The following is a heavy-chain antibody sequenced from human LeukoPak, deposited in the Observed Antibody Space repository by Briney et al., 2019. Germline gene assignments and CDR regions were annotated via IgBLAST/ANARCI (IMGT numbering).Heavy chain of an antibody. D-gene: IGHD6-19*01. V-gene: IGHV4-39*01. J-gene: IGHJ4*02. CDR3: ARLAVAGTNYFDY. CDR1: GGSICSSSYY. Sequence: PSETLSLTCAVSGGSICSSSYYWGWIRQPPGKGLEWIGSIYYSGSTYYNPSLKSRVTISVDTSKNQFSLKLSSVTAADTAVYYCARLAVAGTNYFDYWGQGTLVTVSS. CDR2: IYYSGST.